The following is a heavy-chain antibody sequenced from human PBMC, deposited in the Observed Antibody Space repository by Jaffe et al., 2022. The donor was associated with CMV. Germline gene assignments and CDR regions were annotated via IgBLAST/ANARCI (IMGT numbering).Heavy chain of an antibody. D-gene: IGHD2-8*01. CDR2: ISAYNGNT. CDR3: ARAGLMVYAPVAPSYYFDY. J-gene: IGHJ4*02. CDR1: GYTFTSYG. Sequence: QVQLVQSGAEVKKPGASVKVSCKASGYTFTSYGISWVRQAPGQGLEWMGWISAYNGNTNYAQKLQGRVTMTTDTSTSTAYMELRSLRSDDTAVYYCARAGLMVYAPVAPSYYFDYWGQGTLVTVSS. V-gene: IGHV1-18*04.